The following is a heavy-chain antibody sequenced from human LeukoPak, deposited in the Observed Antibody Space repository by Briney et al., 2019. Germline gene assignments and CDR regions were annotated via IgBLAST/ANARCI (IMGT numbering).Heavy chain of an antibody. D-gene: IGHD6-13*01. CDR2: VKQDGTEK. CDR3: ARAGGTSWADY. J-gene: IGHJ4*02. CDR1: GFTFRDYW. V-gene: IGHV3-7*01. Sequence: GGSLRLSCEASGFTFRDYWVTWVRQAPGKGLEWVANVKQDGTEKFYVDSVKGRFTISRDNGKNSLYLQMNSLRVEDTAIYYCARAGGTSWADYWGQGTLVTVSS.